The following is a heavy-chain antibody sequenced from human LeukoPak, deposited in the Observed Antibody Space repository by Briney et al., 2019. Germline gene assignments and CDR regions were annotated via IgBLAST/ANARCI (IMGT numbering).Heavy chain of an antibody. CDR3: ARLLGYCTNGVCYPSWFDP. V-gene: IGHV5-51*01. Sequence: GESLKISCKGSGYSFTSYWIGRVRQMPGKGLEWMGIIYPGDSDTRYSPSFQGQVTISADKSISTAYLQWSSLKASDTAMYYCARLLGYCTNGVCYPSWFDPWGQGTLVTVSS. J-gene: IGHJ5*02. D-gene: IGHD2-8*01. CDR2: IYPGDSDT. CDR1: GYSFTSYW.